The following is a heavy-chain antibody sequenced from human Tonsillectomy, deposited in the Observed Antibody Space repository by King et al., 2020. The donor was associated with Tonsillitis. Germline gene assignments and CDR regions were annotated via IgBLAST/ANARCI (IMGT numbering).Heavy chain of an antibody. J-gene: IGHJ3*02. D-gene: IGHD3-16*01. Sequence: VQLVESGGGLAQPGRSLRLSCAASGFAFHDYAMHWVRQAPGQGLEGGASIRLKSCRLAYAESVKGRFIISRDNAKNSLYLQMNSLRPEDTAMYYCAKTYGGVIESDAFDIWGQGTMVTVSS. CDR3: AKTYGGVIESDAFDI. CDR2: IRLKSCRL. CDR1: GFAFHDYA. V-gene: IGHV3-9*01.